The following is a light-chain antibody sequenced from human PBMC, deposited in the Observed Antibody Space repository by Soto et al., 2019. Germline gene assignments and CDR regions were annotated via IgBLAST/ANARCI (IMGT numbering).Light chain of an antibody. Sequence: DILMTQSPSSVSASVGDRVIMTCRASQGISSWLAWYQQKSGQAPKLLISAASTLQSGVPSRFSGSGSGTDFTLTINSLQPEDSATYYCQQANSFPRTFGQGTKVDIK. CDR3: QQANSFPRT. J-gene: IGKJ1*01. V-gene: IGKV1D-12*01. CDR2: AAS. CDR1: QGISSW.